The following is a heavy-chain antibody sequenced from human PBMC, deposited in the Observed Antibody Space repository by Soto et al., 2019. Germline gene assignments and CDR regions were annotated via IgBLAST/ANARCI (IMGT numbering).Heavy chain of an antibody. CDR1: GFTFSSYA. CDR3: AKDWSSYGQAYYYYYGTDV. CDR2: ISGSGGST. V-gene: IGHV3-23*01. D-gene: IGHD5-18*01. J-gene: IGHJ6*02. Sequence: LRLSCAASGFTFSSYAMSWVRQAPGKGLEWVSAISGSGGSTYYADSVKGRFTISRDNSKNTLYLQMNSLRAEDTAVYYCAKDWSSYGQAYYYYYGTDVWGQGTTVTVSS.